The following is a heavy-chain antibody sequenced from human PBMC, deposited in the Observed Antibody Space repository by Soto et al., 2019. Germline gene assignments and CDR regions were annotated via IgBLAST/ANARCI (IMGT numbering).Heavy chain of an antibody. Sequence: GESLKISCKGSGYSFTSYWIGWVRQMPGKGLEWMGIIYPGDSDTRYSPSFQGQVTISAAKSISTAYLQWSILKASDTAMYYCASHLMAAGGTQGDAFDIWGQGTMVTVSS. CDR1: GYSFTSYW. J-gene: IGHJ3*02. D-gene: IGHD2-8*01. V-gene: IGHV5-51*01. CDR3: ASHLMAAGGTQGDAFDI. CDR2: IYPGDSDT.